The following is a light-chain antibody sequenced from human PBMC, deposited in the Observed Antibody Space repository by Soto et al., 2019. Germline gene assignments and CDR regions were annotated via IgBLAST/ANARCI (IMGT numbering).Light chain of an antibody. CDR2: DVI. J-gene: IGLJ1*01. CDR1: SSDVSGYDY. V-gene: IGLV2-14*03. Sequence: QSALTQPASVSGSPGQSITISCTGTSSDVSGYDYVSWYQQHPGKAPKLMIYDVIHRPSGVSSRFSGSKSGSTASLIISGLQAEDEADYYCSSYTSSSSYVFGTGTKLTVL. CDR3: SSYTSSSSYV.